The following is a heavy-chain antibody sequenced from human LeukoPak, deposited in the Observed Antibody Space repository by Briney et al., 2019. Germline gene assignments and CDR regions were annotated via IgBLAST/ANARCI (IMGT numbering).Heavy chain of an antibody. CDR3: ARDPRFFGGLDY. CDR1: GFTFSSYS. J-gene: IGHJ4*02. D-gene: IGHD3-3*01. Sequence: GRSLRLSCAASGFTFSSYSMNWVRQAPGKGLEWVSSISSSSSYIYYADSVKGRFTISRDNAKNSLYLQMNSLRAEDTAVYYCARDPRFFGGLDYWGQGTLVTVSS. CDR2: ISSSSSYI. V-gene: IGHV3-21*01.